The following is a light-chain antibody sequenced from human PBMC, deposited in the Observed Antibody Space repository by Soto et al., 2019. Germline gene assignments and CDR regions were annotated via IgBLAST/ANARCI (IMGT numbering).Light chain of an antibody. V-gene: IGKV1-8*01. J-gene: IGKJ1*01. CDR2: AAS. CDR1: RPISTY. CDR3: QQYYTYPLA. Sequence: AIRMTQSPSSISAFTGDRVTITCRASRPISTYLAWYQHKPGKTPTLLMYAASTSQSGVPSRFSGSGSGTDFTLTISCLQSEDFATYYCQQYYTYPLAFGQGTNIDIK.